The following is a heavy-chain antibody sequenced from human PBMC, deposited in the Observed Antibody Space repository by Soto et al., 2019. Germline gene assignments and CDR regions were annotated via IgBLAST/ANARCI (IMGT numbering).Heavy chain of an antibody. Sequence: QVQLQESGPGLVKPSETLSLTCTVSGGSISSYYWSWIRQPPGKGLEWIGYIYHRGSTNYNPSLKSRVTISVDTSKNQFSLKLNSVTAADTAVYYCARDGNCRGASCYSGRWYFDLWGRGTLVTVSS. D-gene: IGHD2-15*01. CDR2: IYHRGST. V-gene: IGHV4-59*01. J-gene: IGHJ2*01. CDR3: ARDGNCRGASCYSGRWYFDL. CDR1: GGSISSYY.